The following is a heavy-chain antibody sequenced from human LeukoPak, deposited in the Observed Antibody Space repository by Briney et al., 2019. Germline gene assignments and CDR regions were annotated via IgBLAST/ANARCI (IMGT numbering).Heavy chain of an antibody. CDR1: GFTFSNYY. J-gene: IGHJ5*02. CDR3: ANPPTVTKTRFDP. V-gene: IGHV3-23*01. D-gene: IGHD4-17*01. Sequence: GGSLRLSCAVSGFTFSNYYMSWVRQAPGKGLEWVSGISDSGGTTYYADSVKGRFTISRDNSKNTLYLQMNSLRAEDTAVYYCANPPTVTKTRFDPWGQGTLVTVSS. CDR2: ISDSGGTT.